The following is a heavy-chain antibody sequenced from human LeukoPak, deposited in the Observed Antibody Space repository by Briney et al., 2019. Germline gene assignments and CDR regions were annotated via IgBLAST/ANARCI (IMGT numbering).Heavy chain of an antibody. Sequence: GGSLRLSCAASGFTFSSYSMNWVRQAPGKGLEWVSSISSSSSYVYYADSVKGRFTISRDNAKNSLYLQMNSLRAEDTAVYYCARDFEFGSAAGTPNWGQGTLVTVSS. V-gene: IGHV3-21*01. CDR3: ARDFEFGSAAGTPN. CDR2: ISSSSSYV. CDR1: GFTFSSYS. D-gene: IGHD6-13*01. J-gene: IGHJ4*02.